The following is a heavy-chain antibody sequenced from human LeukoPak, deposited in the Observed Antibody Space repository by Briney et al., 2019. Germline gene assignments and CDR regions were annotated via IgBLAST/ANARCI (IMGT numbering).Heavy chain of an antibody. J-gene: IGHJ3*02. CDR3: ARVHIGAMYGRAYAFDI. D-gene: IGHD3-10*02. CDR2: LYYTGST. V-gene: IGHV4-39*07. Sequence: SETLSLTCNVSGGSISSSTYYWGWIRQPPGKGLEWIGSLYYTGSTYYNPSLKSRVTISVDTSKNQFSLRLSSVTAADTAVYYCARVHIGAMYGRAYAFDIWGQGTMVTVSS. CDR1: GGSISSSTYY.